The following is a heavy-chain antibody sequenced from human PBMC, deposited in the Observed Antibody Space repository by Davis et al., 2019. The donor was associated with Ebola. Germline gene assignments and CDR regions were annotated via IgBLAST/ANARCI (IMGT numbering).Heavy chain of an antibody. CDR2: ISSSGSTI. V-gene: IGHV3-11*01. D-gene: IGHD5-12*01. CDR3: ARDPTATSQYYGMDV. J-gene: IGHJ6*02. CDR1: GFTFSDYY. Sequence: PGGSLRLSCAASGFTFSDYYMSWIRQAPGKGLEWVSYISSSGSTIYYADSVKGRFTISRDNAKNSLYLQMNSLRAEDTAVYYCARDPTATSQYYGMDVWGQGTTVTVSS.